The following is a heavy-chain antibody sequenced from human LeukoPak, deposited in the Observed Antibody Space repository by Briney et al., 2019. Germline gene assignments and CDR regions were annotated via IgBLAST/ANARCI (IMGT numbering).Heavy chain of an antibody. J-gene: IGHJ4*02. CDR2: ISGSGGST. Sequence: GGSLRLSCAASGFTFSSYGMHWVRQAPGKGLEWVSAISGSGGSTYYADSVKGRFTISRDNSKNTLYLQMNSLRAEDTAVYYCAKDTYYYDSSGYATGDYWGQGTLVTVSS. V-gene: IGHV3-23*01. CDR1: GFTFSSYG. D-gene: IGHD3-22*01. CDR3: AKDTYYYDSSGYATGDY.